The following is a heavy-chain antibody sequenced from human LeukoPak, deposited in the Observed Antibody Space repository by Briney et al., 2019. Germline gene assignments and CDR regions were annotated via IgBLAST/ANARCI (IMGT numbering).Heavy chain of an antibody. CDR1: GYSFSNFE. D-gene: IGHD2-21*01. J-gene: IGHJ4*02. V-gene: IGHV3-48*03. Sequence: PGGSLRLSCAGSGYSFSNFEMNWVRQAPGRGLEWVAYIWSSGDVTHYADSVKDRFTISRDNVKNSLYLQMNTLRVEDTAVYYCAIERSFCEGDCSDHWDQGTLVAVST. CDR2: IWSSGDVT. CDR3: AIERSFCEGDCSDH.